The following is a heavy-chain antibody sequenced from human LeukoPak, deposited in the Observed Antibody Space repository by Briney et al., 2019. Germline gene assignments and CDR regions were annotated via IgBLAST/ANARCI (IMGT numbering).Heavy chain of an antibody. Sequence: ASVKVSCKASGYTFTSYDINWVRQATGQGLEWMGRMNPNSGNTGYAQKFQGRVTITRNTSISTAYMELSSLRSEDTAVYYCARGLERSYCSGGSCYPIDYYYYYMDVWGKGTTVTVSS. CDR3: ARGLERSYCSGGSCYPIDYYYYYMDV. V-gene: IGHV1-8*03. J-gene: IGHJ6*03. CDR2: MNPNSGNT. D-gene: IGHD2-15*01. CDR1: GYTFTSYD.